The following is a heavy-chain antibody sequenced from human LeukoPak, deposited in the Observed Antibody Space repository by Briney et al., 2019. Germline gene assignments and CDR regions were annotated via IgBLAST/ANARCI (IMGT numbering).Heavy chain of an antibody. CDR3: ARYSTSWDY. D-gene: IGHD2-2*01. CDR1: GFTFSSYS. V-gene: IGHV4-39*07. J-gene: IGHJ4*02. Sequence: GSLRLSCAASGFTFSSYSMNWVRQPPGKGLEWIGSIYYTGSTYYNPSLKSRVTISVDTSKNRFSLKVSSVTAADTAVYYCARYSTSWDYWGQGTLVTVSS. CDR2: IYYTGST.